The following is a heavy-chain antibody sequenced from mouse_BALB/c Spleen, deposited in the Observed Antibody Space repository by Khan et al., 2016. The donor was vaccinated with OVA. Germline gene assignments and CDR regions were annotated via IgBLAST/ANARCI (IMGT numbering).Heavy chain of an antibody. CDR3: AKSFYAHYYAMDY. D-gene: IGHD2-10*01. J-gene: IGHJ4*01. Sequence: QVQLKESGPGLVAPSQSLSITCTVSGFSLTDYGISWIRQPPGKGLEWLGVIWGGGSTYYNSALQSRLSISKDNSKSQVFLQMNSLQTDDTAMYYCAKSFYAHYYAMDYWGQGTSVTVSS. CDR2: IWGGGST. V-gene: IGHV2-6-5*01. CDR1: GFSLTDYG.